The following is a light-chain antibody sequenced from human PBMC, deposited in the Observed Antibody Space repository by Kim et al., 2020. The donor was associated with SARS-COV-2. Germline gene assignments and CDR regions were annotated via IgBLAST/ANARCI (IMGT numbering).Light chain of an antibody. CDR2: GAS. Sequence: EIVMTQSPATLSVSPGEGATLSCRASQSVTNNLAWYQQKPGRAPRLLIYGASARATGIPARFSGSGSGTEFTLTISSLQSEDFAVYYCQQYNNWQWTFGQGTKVEIK. CDR3: QQYNNWQWT. CDR1: QSVTNN. J-gene: IGKJ1*01. V-gene: IGKV3-15*01.